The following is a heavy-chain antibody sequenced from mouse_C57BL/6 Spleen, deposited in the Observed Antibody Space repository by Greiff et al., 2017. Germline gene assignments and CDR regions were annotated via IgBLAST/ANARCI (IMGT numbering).Heavy chain of an antibody. J-gene: IGHJ2*01. CDR2: IDPSDSET. D-gene: IGHD3-3*01. CDR1: GYTFTSYW. CDR3: AGGGDGDFDY. Sequence: QVQLQQPGAELVRPGASVKLSCKASGYTFTSYWMHWVKQRPIQGLEWIGNIDPSDSETHYNQKFKDKATLTVDKSSTPAYMQLSSLTSEDSSVYYCAGGGDGDFDYWGQGTTLTVSS. V-gene: IGHV1-52*01.